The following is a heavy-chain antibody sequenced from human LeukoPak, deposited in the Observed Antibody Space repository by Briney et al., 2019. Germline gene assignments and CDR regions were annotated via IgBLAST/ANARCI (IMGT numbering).Heavy chain of an antibody. D-gene: IGHD5-12*01. CDR2: IKQDGSEK. CDR3: ARELHTDSGYDPFDY. CDR1: GFTFSSNW. J-gene: IGHJ4*02. Sequence: GGSLRLSCAASGFTFSSNWMSWVRQAPGKGLEWVANIKQDGSEKYYVDSVKGRFTISRDNAKNSLYLQMNSLRAEDTAVYYCARELHTDSGYDPFDYWGQGALVTVSS. V-gene: IGHV3-7*01.